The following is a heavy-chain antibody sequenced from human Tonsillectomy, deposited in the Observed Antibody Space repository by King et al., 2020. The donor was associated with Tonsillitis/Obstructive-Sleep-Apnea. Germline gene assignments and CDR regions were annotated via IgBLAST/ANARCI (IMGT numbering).Heavy chain of an antibody. Sequence: QLVQSGAEVKKPGSSVKVSCKASGGTFSSYDISWVRQAPGQGLEWMGGIIPNLGIANYAQKFQGRVTITADKSTSTAYMELSSLRSEDTAVYYCARGLYTCDILTSHNWFDPWGQGTLVTVSS. J-gene: IGHJ5*02. V-gene: IGHV1-69*10. CDR1: GGTFSSYD. D-gene: IGHD2-8*01. CDR3: ARGLYTCDILTSHNWFDP. CDR2: IIPNLGIA.